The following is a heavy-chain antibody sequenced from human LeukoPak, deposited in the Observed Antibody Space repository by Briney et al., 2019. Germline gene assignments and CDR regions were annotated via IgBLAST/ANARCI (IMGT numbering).Heavy chain of an antibody. Sequence: PGGSLRLSCAASGFTFSSCAMSWVRQAPGKGLEWVSAISGSGGSTYYADSVKGRFTISRDNSNNTLYLQMNSLRAEDTAVYYCARDYSSIYYYYGMDVWGQGTTVTVSS. CDR2: ISGSGGST. D-gene: IGHD4-4*01. V-gene: IGHV3-23*01. J-gene: IGHJ6*02. CDR1: GFTFSSCA. CDR3: ARDYSSIYYYYGMDV.